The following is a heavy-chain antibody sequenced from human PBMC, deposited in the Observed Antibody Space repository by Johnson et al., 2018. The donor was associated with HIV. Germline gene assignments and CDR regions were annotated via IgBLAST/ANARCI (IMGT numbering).Heavy chain of an antibody. D-gene: IGHD6-19*01. J-gene: IGHJ3*02. CDR3: ARDTRQWDAFDI. V-gene: IGHV3-53*01. Sequence: VQLVESGGGLIQPGGSLRLSCAASGFSVSNNYMSWVRQAPGKGLEWVSVIYGGGSTYYADSVKGRFTIARDNFKNTLYLHMNSLRAEDPAVYYCARDTRQWDAFDIWGQGTMVTVAS. CDR2: IYGGGST. CDR1: GFSVSNNY.